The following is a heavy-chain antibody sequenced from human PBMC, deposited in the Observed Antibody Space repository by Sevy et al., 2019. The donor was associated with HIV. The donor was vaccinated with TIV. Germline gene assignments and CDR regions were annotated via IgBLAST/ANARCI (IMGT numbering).Heavy chain of an antibody. D-gene: IGHD3-16*02. J-gene: IGHJ4*02. CDR1: GFSFSSYW. Sequence: GGSLRLSCAASGFSFSSYWMTWVRQAPGKGLEWVATMNQDGTEKDYVDSVKGRFTISRDNTKTSLFLQLNSVSAEDTAVYYCVREGLGGYCYSLDCWGQGTLVTVSS. CDR2: MNQDGTEK. V-gene: IGHV3-7*01. CDR3: VREGLGGYCYSLDC.